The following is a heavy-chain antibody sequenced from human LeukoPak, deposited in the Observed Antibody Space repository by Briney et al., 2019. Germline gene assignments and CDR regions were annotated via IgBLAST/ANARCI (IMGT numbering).Heavy chain of an antibody. CDR1: GYTLTGYY. D-gene: IGHD2-2*02. V-gene: IGHV1-2*02. CDR3: ARVGYCSSTSCYTFDY. CDR2: INPNGGGT. Sequence: ASVKVSCKASGYTLTGYYMHWVRQAPGQGLEWMGWINPNGGGTNYAQKFQGRVTMTRDTSISTAYMELSRLRSDDTAVYYCARVGYCSSTSCYTFDYWGQGTLVTVSS. J-gene: IGHJ4*02.